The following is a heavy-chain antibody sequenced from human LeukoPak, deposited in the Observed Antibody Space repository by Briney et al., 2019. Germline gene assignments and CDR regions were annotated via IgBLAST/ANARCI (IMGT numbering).Heavy chain of an antibody. V-gene: IGHV1-2*06. Sequence: ASVKVSCKASGYTFTDYYIHWVRQAPGQGLDWMGLIHPNSGDTYYAQKFRGRVTMTRDTSITTAYVELDRLTSDDTAVYYCARDYSGSYTHWAQGTLVTISS. D-gene: IGHD1-26*01. J-gene: IGHJ4*02. CDR2: IHPNSGDT. CDR1: GYTFTDYY. CDR3: ARDYSGSYTH.